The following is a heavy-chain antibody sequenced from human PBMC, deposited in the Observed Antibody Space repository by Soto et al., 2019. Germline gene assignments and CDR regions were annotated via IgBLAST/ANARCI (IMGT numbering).Heavy chain of an antibody. CDR1: GFTVSSNY. J-gene: IGHJ5*02. V-gene: IGHV3-53*01. CDR2: IYSGGST. CDR3: ARVNSLYYYDSSGPKDWFDP. Sequence: GGSLRLSCAASGFTVSSNYMSWVRQAPGKGLEWVSVIYSGGSTYYADSVKGRFTISRDNSKNTLYLQMNSLRAEDTAVYYCARVNSLYYYDSSGPKDWFDPWGQGTLVTVSS. D-gene: IGHD3-22*01.